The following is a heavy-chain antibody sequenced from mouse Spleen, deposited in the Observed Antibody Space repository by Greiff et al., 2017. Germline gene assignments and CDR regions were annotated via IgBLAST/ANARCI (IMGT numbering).Heavy chain of an antibody. D-gene: IGHD1-1*01. Sequence: EVQLVESGGGLVKPGGSLKLSCAPSGFTFRYYGMAWGRQAPGEGPEWVACISNLAYSVYYADTVTGRFTISRENAKNTLYLEMSSLRSEDTAMYYCARQAYGSSPWFAYWGQGTLVTVSA. CDR2: ISNLAYSV. J-gene: IGHJ3*01. V-gene: IGHV5-15*01. CDR1: GFTFRYYG. CDR3: ARQAYGSSPWFAY.